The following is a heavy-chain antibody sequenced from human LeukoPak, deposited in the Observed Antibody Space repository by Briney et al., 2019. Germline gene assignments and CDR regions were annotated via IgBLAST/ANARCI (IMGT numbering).Heavy chain of an antibody. J-gene: IGHJ1*01. V-gene: IGHV1-46*01. Sequence: ASVKVSCKASGYTFTSYYMHWVRQAPGQGLEWMGIINPSGGSTSYAQKFQGRVTMTRDMSTSTVYMELSSLRSEDTAVYYCARDGIAAAGKASYFQHWGQGTLVNVSS. CDR2: INPSGGST. D-gene: IGHD6-13*01. CDR3: ARDGIAAAGKASYFQH. CDR1: GYTFTSYY.